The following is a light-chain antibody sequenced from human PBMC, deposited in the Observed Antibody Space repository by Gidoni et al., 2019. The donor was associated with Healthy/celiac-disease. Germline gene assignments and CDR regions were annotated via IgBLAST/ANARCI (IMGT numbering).Light chain of an antibody. V-gene: IGKV3-11*01. J-gene: IGKJ1*01. CDR1: QSVSSY. Sequence: EIVLTHSPATLSLSPGERATLSCRASQSVSSYLAWYQQKPGPAPTLLIYDASNRATGIPARFSGSGSWTEFTLTISSLEPEDFAVYYCHQRSNWPPWTFGQGTKVEIK. CDR2: DAS. CDR3: HQRSNWPPWT.